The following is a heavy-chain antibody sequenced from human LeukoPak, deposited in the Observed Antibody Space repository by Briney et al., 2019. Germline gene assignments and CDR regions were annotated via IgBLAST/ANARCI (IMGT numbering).Heavy chain of an antibody. CDR1: GFTFSSNE. CDR2: ISSSGGTM. V-gene: IGHV3-48*03. J-gene: IGHJ4*02. Sequence: GSLRLSCAASGFTFSSNEMNWVRQAPGKGLEWVSYISSSGGTMFYADSVKGRFTISRDNAKNSVYLQMNSLRAEDTAVYYCAKDSLDYWGQGTLVTVSS. CDR3: AKDSLDY.